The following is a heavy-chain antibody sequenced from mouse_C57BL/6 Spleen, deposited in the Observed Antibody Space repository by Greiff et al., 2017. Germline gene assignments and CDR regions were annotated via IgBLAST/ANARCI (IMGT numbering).Heavy chain of an antibody. CDR2: IYPGDGDN. J-gene: IGHJ2*01. Sequence: QVQLQQSGPELVKPGASVKISCKASGYAFSSSWMNWVKQRPGKGLEWIGRIYPGDGDNYYNGKFKGKATLTADKNASTAYMPLSSLTTEEYAVYFCAKWGIYYDYDGDYWGQGTTLTVSS. D-gene: IGHD2-4*01. CDR1: GYAFSSSW. V-gene: IGHV1-82*01. CDR3: AKWGIYYDYDGDY.